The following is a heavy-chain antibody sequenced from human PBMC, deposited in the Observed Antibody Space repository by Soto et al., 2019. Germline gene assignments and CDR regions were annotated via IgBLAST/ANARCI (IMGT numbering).Heavy chain of an antibody. CDR1: GGSISSYY. J-gene: IGHJ5*02. V-gene: IGHV4-59*01. D-gene: IGHD6-19*01. Sequence: CLTCTVSGGSISSYYWSWIRQPPGKGLEWIGYIYYSGSTNYNPSLKSRVTISVDTSKNQFSLKLSSVTAADTAVYYCARDNSSGWYIGWFDPWGQGTLVTVSS. CDR2: IYYSGST. CDR3: ARDNSSGWYIGWFDP.